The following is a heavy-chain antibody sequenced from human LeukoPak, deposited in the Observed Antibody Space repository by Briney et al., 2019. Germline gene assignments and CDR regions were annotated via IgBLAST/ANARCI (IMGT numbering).Heavy chain of an antibody. CDR1: GGSFSGYY. J-gene: IGHJ5*02. V-gene: IGHV4-34*01. D-gene: IGHD6-19*01. CDR2: INHSGST. Sequence: SETLSLTCAVYGGSFSGYYWSWIRQPPGKGLEWIGEINHSGSTNYNPSLKSRVTISVDASKNQFSLKLSSVTAADTAVYYCARGHSSGWSWGQGTLVTVSS. CDR3: ARGHSSGWS.